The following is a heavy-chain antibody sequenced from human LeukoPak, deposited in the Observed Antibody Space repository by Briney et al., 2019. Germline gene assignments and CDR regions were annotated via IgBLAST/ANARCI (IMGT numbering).Heavy chain of an antibody. CDR2: ISTDGSST. CDR3: ARGGSGSSYLVHI. V-gene: IGHV3-74*01. Sequence: GGSLRLSSAASGFTFSSYWMHWVRQAPGKGLVWVSLISTDGSSTRYADSVKGRFTISRDNAKNTLYVQMNSLRAEDTAVYYCARGGSGSSYLVHIWGQGTLVTVSS. J-gene: IGHJ4*02. D-gene: IGHD1-26*01. CDR1: GFTFSSYW.